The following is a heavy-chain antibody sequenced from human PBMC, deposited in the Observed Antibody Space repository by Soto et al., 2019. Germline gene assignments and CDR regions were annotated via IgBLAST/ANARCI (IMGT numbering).Heavy chain of an antibody. CDR2: ISSSGSTI. CDR1: GFTFSDYY. D-gene: IGHD3-22*01. J-gene: IGHJ6*02. CDR3: ARDWSSDDSSGYYPYYYYYGMDV. V-gene: IGHV3-11*01. Sequence: QVQLVESGGGLVKPGGSLRLSCAASGFTFSDYYMSWIRQAPGKGLEWVSYISSSGSTIYYADSVKGRFTISRDNAKNSRYLQMNSLGAEDTAVYYCARDWSSDDSSGYYPYYYYYGMDVWGQGTTVTVSS.